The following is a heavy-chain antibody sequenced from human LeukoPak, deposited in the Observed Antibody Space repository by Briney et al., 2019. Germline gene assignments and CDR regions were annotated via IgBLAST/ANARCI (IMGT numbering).Heavy chain of an antibody. D-gene: IGHD2-21*02. CDR3: ASGVTFCGGDCYSIHELGH. CDR2: INPNSGGT. J-gene: IGHJ4*02. V-gene: IGHV1-2*02. Sequence: ASVKVSCKASGYTFTDYYMHWVRQAPGQGLESMGWINPNSGGTNYAQKFQGRVTMTRDTSISTAYMGLSGLRSDDTALYYCASGVTFCGGDCYSIHELGHWGQGTLVSVSS. CDR1: GYTFTDYY.